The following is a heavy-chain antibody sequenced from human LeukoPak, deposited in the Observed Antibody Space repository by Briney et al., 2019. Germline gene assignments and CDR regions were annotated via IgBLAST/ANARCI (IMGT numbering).Heavy chain of an antibody. V-gene: IGHV4-34*01. CDR1: DGSFSGYY. CDR2: INHSGST. CDR3: ARATTVSDYNWFDP. Sequence: PSETLSLTCAVYDGSFSGYYWSWIRQPPGKGLEWIGEINHSGSTNYNPSLKSRVTISVDTSKNQFSLKLSSVTAADTAVYYCARATTVSDYNWFDPWGQGTLVTVSS. J-gene: IGHJ5*02. D-gene: IGHD4-17*01.